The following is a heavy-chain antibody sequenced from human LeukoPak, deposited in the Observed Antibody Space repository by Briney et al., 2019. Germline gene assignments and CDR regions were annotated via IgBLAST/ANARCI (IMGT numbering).Heavy chain of an antibody. D-gene: IGHD3-22*01. CDR2: ISSSSSYI. CDR3: ARGGGTMIVVVSLVF. J-gene: IGHJ4*02. CDR1: GFTFSSYS. Sequence: GGSLRLSCAASGFTFSSYSMNWVRQAPGKGLEWVSSISSSSSYIYYADSVKGRFTISRDNAKNSLYLQMNSLRAEDMAVYYCARGGGTMIVVVSLVFGGQETLVTVST. V-gene: IGHV3-21*01.